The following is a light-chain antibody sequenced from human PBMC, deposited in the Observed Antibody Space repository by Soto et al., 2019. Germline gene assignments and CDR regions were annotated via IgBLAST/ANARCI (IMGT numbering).Light chain of an antibody. CDR3: AAWDDSLNGVI. CDR2: RNN. CDR1: VSNIGSNT. Sequence: QSVLSQPLSASGTPGQRVTISCSGSVSNIGSNTVNWYQQLPGTAPKLLMYRNNQRPSGVPDRFSGSKSGTSASLAISGLQSEDEADYYCAAWDDSLNGVIFGGGTKVTVL. J-gene: IGLJ2*01. V-gene: IGLV1-44*01.